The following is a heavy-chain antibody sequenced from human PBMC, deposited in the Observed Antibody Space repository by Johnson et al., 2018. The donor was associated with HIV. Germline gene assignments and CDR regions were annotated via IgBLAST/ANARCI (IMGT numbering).Heavy chain of an antibody. Sequence: VQLVESGGGLVQPGGSLRLSCVASGFTFSSYDMHWVRQATGKGLEWVSAIGTAGDTYYPGSVKGRFTISRENAKNSLYLQMNSLRAQDTAVYYCAKGIAAAASGAFDICGQGTMVTVSS. CDR1: GFTFSSYD. CDR2: IGTAGDT. V-gene: IGHV3-13*01. CDR3: AKGIAAAASGAFDI. D-gene: IGHD6-13*01. J-gene: IGHJ3*02.